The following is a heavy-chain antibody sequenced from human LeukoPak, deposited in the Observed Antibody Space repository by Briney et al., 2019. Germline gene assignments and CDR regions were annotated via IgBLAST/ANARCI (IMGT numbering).Heavy chain of an antibody. CDR1: GGTFSSYA. CDR2: IIPIFSTA. CDR3: ARTVQLERPVPLRNYYYMDV. J-gene: IGHJ6*03. D-gene: IGHD1-1*01. Sequence: GASVKVSCKASGGTFSSYAINWVRQAPGQGLEWMGGIIPIFSTANYAQKLQGRVTITADRSTSTAYMELNSLRAEDTAVYYCARTVQLERPVPLRNYYYMDVWGKGTTVTISS. V-gene: IGHV1-69*06.